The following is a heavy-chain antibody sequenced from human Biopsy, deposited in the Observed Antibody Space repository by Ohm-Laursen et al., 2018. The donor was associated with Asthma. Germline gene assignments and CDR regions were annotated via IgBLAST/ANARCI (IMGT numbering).Heavy chain of an antibody. J-gene: IGHJ5*02. D-gene: IGHD4-17*01. V-gene: IGHV4-61*01. CDR1: GGSVSSGSYY. CDR2: ISYSGST. CDR3: ARTTYGDDGFDP. Sequence: SDTLSLTCTVSGGSVSSGSYYWSWIRQPPGKGLAWVSYISYSGSTYYNPSLKSRVSILIDTSKNQFSLRLSSVTAADTAVYYCARTTYGDDGFDPWGQGTLVTVSS.